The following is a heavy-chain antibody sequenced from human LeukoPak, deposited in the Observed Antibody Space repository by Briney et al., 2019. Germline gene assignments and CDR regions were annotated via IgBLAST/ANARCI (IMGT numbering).Heavy chain of an antibody. CDR2: INHSGST. J-gene: IGHJ4*02. V-gene: IGHV4-34*01. CDR1: GGSFSGYY. Sequence: SETLSLTCAVYGGSFSGYYWSWIRQPPGKGLEWIGEINHSGSTNYNPSLKSRVTISVDTSKNQFSLKLSSVTAADTAVYYCARTVQGYDFWSGYYCLFDYWGRGTLVTVSS. D-gene: IGHD3-3*01. CDR3: ARTVQGYDFWSGYYCLFDY.